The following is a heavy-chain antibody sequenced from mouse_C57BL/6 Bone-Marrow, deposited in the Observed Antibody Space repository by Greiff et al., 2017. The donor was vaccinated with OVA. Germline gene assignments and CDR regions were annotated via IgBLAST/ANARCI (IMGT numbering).Heavy chain of an antibody. CDR1: GYSFTGYF. CDR3: ARSIYSIAV. Sequence: EVKLQQSGPELVKPGDSVKISCKASGYSFTGYFMNWVMQSHGKSLEWIGRINPYNGDTFYHQKFKGKATLTVDKSSSTAHMELRSLPSEDSAVYNGARSIYSIAVWGKGTLVTVSA. D-gene: IGHD2-5*01. CDR2: INPYNGDT. J-gene: IGHJ3*01. V-gene: IGHV1-20*01.